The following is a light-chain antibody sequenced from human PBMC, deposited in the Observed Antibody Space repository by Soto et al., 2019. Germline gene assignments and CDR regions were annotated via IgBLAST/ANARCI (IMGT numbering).Light chain of an antibody. CDR1: SGDVGGYNY. CDR3: CSYAGSYSEV. Sequence: QSALTQPRSVSGSPGQSVTLSCTGTSGDVGGYNYVSWYQQHPGKAPKLMIYDVSKRPSGVPDRFSGSKSGNTASLTISGLQAEDEADYYCCSYAGSYSEVFGTGTKLTVL. J-gene: IGLJ1*01. V-gene: IGLV2-11*01. CDR2: DVS.